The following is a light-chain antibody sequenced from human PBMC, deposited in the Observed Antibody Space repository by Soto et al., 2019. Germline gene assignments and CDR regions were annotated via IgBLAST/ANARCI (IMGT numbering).Light chain of an antibody. V-gene: IGLV2-14*01. J-gene: IGLJ2*01. CDR1: SSDVGGYNY. CDR2: DVS. CDR3: SSYTSSSTYVV. Sequence: QSVLTQPASVSGSPGQSITISCTGTSSDVGGYNYVSWYQQHPGKAPKLMIYDVSNRPSGVSNRFSGSKSGNTASLTISGLLAEDEADYYCSSYTSSSTYVVLGGGTKLTVL.